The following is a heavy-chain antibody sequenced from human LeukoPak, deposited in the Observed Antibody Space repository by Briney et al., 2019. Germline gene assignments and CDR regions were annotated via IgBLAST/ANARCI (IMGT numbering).Heavy chain of an antibody. Sequence: PSETLSLTCAVYGGSFSGYYWSWIRQPPGKGLEWIGEINHSGSTNYNPSLKSRVTISVDTSKNQLSLKLSSVTAADTAVYYCARGGRYCTNGVCYTYYYYYGMDVWGQGTTVTVSS. D-gene: IGHD2-8*01. CDR1: GGSFSGYY. CDR2: INHSGST. V-gene: IGHV4-34*01. J-gene: IGHJ6*02. CDR3: ARGGRYCTNGVCYTYYYYYGMDV.